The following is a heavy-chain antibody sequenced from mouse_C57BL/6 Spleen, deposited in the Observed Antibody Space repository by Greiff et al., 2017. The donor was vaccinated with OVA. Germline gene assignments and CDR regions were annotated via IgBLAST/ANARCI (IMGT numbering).Heavy chain of an antibody. V-gene: IGHV1-81*01. D-gene: IGHD3-2*02. Sequence: VQLQQSGAELARPGASVKLSCKASGYTFTSYGISWVKQRTGQGLEWIGEIYPRSGNTYYNEKFKGKATLTADKSSSTAYMELRSLTSEDSAVYFCARSTAQARGAYWGQGTLVTVSA. J-gene: IGHJ3*01. CDR1: GYTFTSYG. CDR2: IYPRSGNT. CDR3: ARSTAQARGAY.